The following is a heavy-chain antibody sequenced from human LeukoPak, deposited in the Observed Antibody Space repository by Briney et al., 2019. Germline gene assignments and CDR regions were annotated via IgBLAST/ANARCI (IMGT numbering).Heavy chain of an antibody. V-gene: IGHV3-33*01. Sequence: PGTSLRLSCAASGFTFSSHGMHWVRQAPGKGLEWVAFIWYDGINKYYADSVKGRFTISRDNSKNTLYLQMNSLRAEDTAVYYCARGYSSSWYFYYYYYGMDVWGQGTTVTASS. CDR3: ARGYSSSWYFYYYYYGMDV. J-gene: IGHJ6*02. CDR1: GFTFSSHG. D-gene: IGHD6-13*01. CDR2: IWYDGINK.